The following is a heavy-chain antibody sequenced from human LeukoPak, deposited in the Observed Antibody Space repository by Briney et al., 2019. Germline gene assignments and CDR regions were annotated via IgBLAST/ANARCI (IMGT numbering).Heavy chain of an antibody. CDR1: GGSFSGYY. D-gene: IGHD3-10*01. J-gene: IGHJ4*02. CDR2: INHSGST. V-gene: IGHV4-34*01. CDR3: ARGRLVRGVIMGTYFDY. Sequence: SETLSLTCAVYGGSFSGYYWSWIRQPPGKGLEWIGEINHSGSTNYNPSLKSRVTISVDTSENQFSLKLSSVTAADTAVYYCARGRLVRGVIMGTYFDYWGQGTLVTVSS.